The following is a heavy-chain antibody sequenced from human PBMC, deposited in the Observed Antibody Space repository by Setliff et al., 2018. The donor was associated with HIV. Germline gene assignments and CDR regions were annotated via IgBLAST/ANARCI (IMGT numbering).Heavy chain of an antibody. J-gene: IGHJ6*02. CDR2: IIPIYGSA. D-gene: IGHD5-18*01. CDR1: GDTISSYG. V-gene: IGHV1-69*13. Sequence: ASVKVSCKASGDTISSYGISWVRQAPGQGLEWMGGIIPIYGSANFAQKFQDRVTITADESTSTVYMELRSLKSEDTAVYYCAREKGNMDSSMVLYYYFGMDVWGQGTTVTVSS. CDR3: AREKGNMDSSMVLYYYFGMDV.